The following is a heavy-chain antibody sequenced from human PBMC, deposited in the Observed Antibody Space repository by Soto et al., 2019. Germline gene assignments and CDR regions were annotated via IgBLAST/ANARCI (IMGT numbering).Heavy chain of an antibody. CDR3: ARSLTSSSPSGFDP. V-gene: IGHV4-31*03. J-gene: IGHJ5*02. CDR1: GGSISSGGYY. CDR2: IHYSGST. Sequence: SETLSLTCTVSGGSISSGGYYWSWIRQHPGKGLEWIGYIHYSGSTYYNPSLKSRVTISVEMSKNQFSLKLSSVTAADTAVHYCARSLTSSSPSGFDPWGQGTLVTVSS. D-gene: IGHD6-13*01.